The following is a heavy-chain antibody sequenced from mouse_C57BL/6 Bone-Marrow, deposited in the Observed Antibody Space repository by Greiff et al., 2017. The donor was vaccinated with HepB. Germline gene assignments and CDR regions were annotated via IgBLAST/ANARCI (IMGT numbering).Heavy chain of an antibody. D-gene: IGHD1-1*01. Sequence: VQLQQSGPVLVKPGASVKMSCKASGYTFTDYYMNWVKQSHGKSLEWIGVINPYNGGTSYNQKFKGKATLTVDKSSSTAYMELNSLTSEDSAVYYCASNSITTVVEYFDVWGTGTTVTVSS. V-gene: IGHV1-19*01. CDR2: INPYNGGT. J-gene: IGHJ1*03. CDR3: ASNSITTVVEYFDV. CDR1: GYTFTDYY.